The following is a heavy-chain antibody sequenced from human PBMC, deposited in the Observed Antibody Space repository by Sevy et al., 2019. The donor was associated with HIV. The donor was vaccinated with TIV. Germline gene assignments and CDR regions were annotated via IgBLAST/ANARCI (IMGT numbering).Heavy chain of an antibody. V-gene: IGHV4-39*02. J-gene: IGHJ5*01. CDR3: ARPRAFGAYRGGLDWFDS. Sequence: SETLSLTCTVSGGSISSSPYYWAWIRQPPGKGPEWIRRLYHSRNTYYNPSLKRPVTMIVDTSRSHFSLKLTSVTAADTAVDYCARPRAFGAYRGGLDWFDSWGQGTLVTVSS. CDR2: LYHSRNT. D-gene: IGHD3-3*02. CDR1: GGSISSSPYY.